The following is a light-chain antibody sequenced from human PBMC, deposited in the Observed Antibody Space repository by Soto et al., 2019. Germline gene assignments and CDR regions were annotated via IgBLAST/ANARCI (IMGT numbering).Light chain of an antibody. CDR3: QQYKNWPPIT. CDR1: QSLSSS. CDR2: GAS. J-gene: IGKJ5*01. V-gene: IGKV3-15*01. Sequence: EIVMTQSAATLSVYPGEGATLSCRASQSLSSSLAWYQHKPGQAPRLLIYGASTRATGIPARFSGSGSGTEFTLTISSLQSEDFAVYYCQQYKNWPPITFGQGTRLEIK.